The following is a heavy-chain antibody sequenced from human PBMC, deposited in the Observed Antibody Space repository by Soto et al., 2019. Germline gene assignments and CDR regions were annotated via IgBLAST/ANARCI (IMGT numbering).Heavy chain of an antibody. J-gene: IGHJ3*02. Sequence: ASVKVSCKASGYTLTSYAIHCVRQAPGQRLEWMGWINAANGNTKYSQKFQGRVTITRDTSASTAYMELSSLRSEDTAVYYCANALSYYYDSSGYAFDMWGQGTMVTVSS. CDR3: ANALSYYYDSSGYAFDM. CDR2: INAANGNT. CDR1: GYTLTSYA. V-gene: IGHV1-3*01. D-gene: IGHD3-22*01.